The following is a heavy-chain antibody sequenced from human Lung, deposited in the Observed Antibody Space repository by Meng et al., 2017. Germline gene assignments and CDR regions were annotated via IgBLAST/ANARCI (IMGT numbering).Heavy chain of an antibody. D-gene: IGHD6-13*01. CDR3: ARVKYSSSWYLDF. J-gene: IGHJ4*02. CDR1: GGSISSSSYY. V-gene: IGHV4-39*07. CDR2: ISDGGNT. Sequence: QLQLQVSGPGLGKPSGPLSRTCTVSGGSISSSSYYWGWIRQPPGKGLEWIGSISDGGNTYYNPSLQSRVSISVDTSKNQFSLKLRSVTAADTAVYYCARVKYSSSWYLDFWGQGALVTVSS.